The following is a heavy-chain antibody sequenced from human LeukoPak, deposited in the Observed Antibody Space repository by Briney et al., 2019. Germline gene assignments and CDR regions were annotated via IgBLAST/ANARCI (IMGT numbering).Heavy chain of an antibody. Sequence: SETLSLTCTVSGGSFSTSYWSWIRQPPGKGLEWIGYISTSGSANYNPSLKSRVTISADTSKNQLSLNLSSVTAADSAAYYCARHAPGSRGDFDSWGQGTLVTVSA. V-gene: IGHV4-4*09. CDR1: GGSFSTSY. D-gene: IGHD2/OR15-2a*01. CDR2: ISTSGSA. J-gene: IGHJ4*02. CDR3: ARHAPGSRGDFDS.